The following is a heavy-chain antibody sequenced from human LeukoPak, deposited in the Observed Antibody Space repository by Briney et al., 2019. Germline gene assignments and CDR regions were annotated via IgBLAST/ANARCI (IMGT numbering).Heavy chain of an antibody. V-gene: IGHV4-59*01. CDR3: ARGRAADDFWSGYSFDY. Sequence: SETLSLTGTVSGGSISSYYWSWIRQPPGKGLEWIGYIYYSGSTNYNPSLKSRVTISVDTSKNQFSLKLSSVTAADTAVYYCARGRAADDFWSGYSFDYWGQGTLVTVSS. D-gene: IGHD3-3*01. CDR1: GGSISSYY. CDR2: IYYSGST. J-gene: IGHJ4*02.